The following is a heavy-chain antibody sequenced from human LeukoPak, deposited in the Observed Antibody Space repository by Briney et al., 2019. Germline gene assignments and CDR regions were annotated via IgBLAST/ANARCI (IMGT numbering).Heavy chain of an antibody. D-gene: IGHD3-10*01. CDR1: GYTLTELS. V-gene: IGHV1-24*01. Sequence: ASVKVSRKVSGYTLTELSMHWVRPAPGKGLEWMGGFDLEDGETIYAQKFQGRVTMTEDTSTDTAYMELSSLRSEEKAVYYCATARTRITMVRGVQLVVYYFDYWGQGTRVSVSS. J-gene: IGHJ4*02. CDR3: ATARTRITMVRGVQLVVYYFDY. CDR2: FDLEDGET.